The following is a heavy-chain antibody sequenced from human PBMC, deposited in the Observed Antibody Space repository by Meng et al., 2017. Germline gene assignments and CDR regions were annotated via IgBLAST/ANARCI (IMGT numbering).Heavy chain of an antibody. J-gene: IGHJ5*02. CDR1: GYSFTSYA. D-gene: IGHD4-17*01. Sequence: VQLLQAWAEGKKPGASVKVFCKASGYSFTSYAMHWVRQAPGQRLEWMGWINAGNGNTKYSQKFQGRVTITRDTSASTAYMELSSLRSEDTAVYYCARDRSRLSTVTLLFDPWGQGTLVTVSS. V-gene: IGHV1-3*01. CDR2: INAGNGNT. CDR3: ARDRSRLSTVTLLFDP.